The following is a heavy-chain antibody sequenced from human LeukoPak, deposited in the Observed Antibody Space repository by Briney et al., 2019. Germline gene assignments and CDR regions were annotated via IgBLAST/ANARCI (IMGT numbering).Heavy chain of an antibody. D-gene: IGHD6-13*01. CDR1: GVTFSTYG. V-gene: IGHV3-30*18. J-gene: IGHJ4*02. CDR2: ISYDGSNK. CDR3: AKDYSSSSDYFDF. Sequence: PGGSLRLSCAVSGVTFSTYGMHWVRQAPGKGLEWVAFISYDGSNKYYADSVKGRFTISRDNSKNPLYLEMNSLRPEDTALYCCAKDYSSSSDYFDFWGQGTLVTVSS.